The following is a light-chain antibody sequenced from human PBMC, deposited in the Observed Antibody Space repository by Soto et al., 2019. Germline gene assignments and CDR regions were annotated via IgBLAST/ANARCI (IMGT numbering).Light chain of an antibody. J-gene: IGKJ1*01. V-gene: IGKV3-11*01. CDR1: QSVSSY. CDR3: QQRSNWPPWT. Sequence: DIVLTHSPGTLSLSPGQRATLSCSASQSVSSYLAWYQQKPGQAPRLLIYDASNRATGIPARFSGSGSGTGFTLTISSLEPEDFAVYYCQQRSNWPPWTFGQGTKV. CDR2: DAS.